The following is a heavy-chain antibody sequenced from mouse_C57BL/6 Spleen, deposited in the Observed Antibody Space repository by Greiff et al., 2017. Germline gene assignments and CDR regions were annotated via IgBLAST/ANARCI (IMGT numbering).Heavy chain of an antibody. V-gene: IGHV1-64*01. D-gene: IGHD4-1*01. J-gene: IGHJ3*01. CDR3: SRLTGTTPCAY. CDR1: GYTFTSYW. CDR2: IHPNSGST. Sequence: QVQLQQPGAELVKPGASVKLSCKASGYTFTSYWMHWVKQRPGQGLEWIGMIHPNSGSTNYNEKFKSKATLTVDKSTSTAYMQLSSLTSEDSAVYYCSRLTGTTPCAYWGQGTLVTVSA.